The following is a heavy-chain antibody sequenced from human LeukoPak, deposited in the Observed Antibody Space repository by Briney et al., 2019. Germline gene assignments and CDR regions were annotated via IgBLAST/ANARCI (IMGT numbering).Heavy chain of an antibody. CDR1: GFTFSSYS. Sequence: GGSLRLSCAASGFTFSSYSMNWVRQAPGKGLEWVSYISSSSSTIYYADSVKGRFTISRDNAKNSLYLQMNSLRAEDTAVYYCARDREKPTGYFYYWGQGTLVTVSS. V-gene: IGHV3-48*01. CDR2: ISSSSSTI. D-gene: IGHD1-14*01. CDR3: ARDREKPTGYFYY. J-gene: IGHJ4*02.